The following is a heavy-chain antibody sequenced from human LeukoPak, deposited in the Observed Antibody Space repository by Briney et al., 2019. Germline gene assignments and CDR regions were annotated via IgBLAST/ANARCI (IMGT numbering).Heavy chain of an antibody. CDR1: GGSISSYY. CDR3: ARASDVVVPPPTLDY. V-gene: IGHV4-59*12. J-gene: IGHJ4*02. CDR2: IYYSGST. D-gene: IGHD2-2*01. Sequence: PSETLSLTCTVSGGSISSYYWSWIRQPPGKGLEWVGYIYYSGSTNYNPSLKSRVTISVDTSKNQFSLKLSSVTAADTAVYYCARASDVVVPPPTLDYWGQGPLVTVSS.